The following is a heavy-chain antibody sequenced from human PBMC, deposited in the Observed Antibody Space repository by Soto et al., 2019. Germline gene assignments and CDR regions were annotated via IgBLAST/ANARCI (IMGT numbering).Heavy chain of an antibody. CDR3: AREGRGYNYGYVYYYHYGMDV. V-gene: IGHV4-61*01. Sequence: SETLSLTCTVSGGSVSSGSYYWSWIRQPPGKGLEWIGYIYYSGSTNYNPSLKSRVTISVDTSKNQFSLKLSSVTAADTAVYYCAREGRGYNYGYVYYYHYGMDVWGQGTTVTVSS. D-gene: IGHD5-18*01. CDR1: GGSVSSGSYY. J-gene: IGHJ6*01. CDR2: IYYSGST.